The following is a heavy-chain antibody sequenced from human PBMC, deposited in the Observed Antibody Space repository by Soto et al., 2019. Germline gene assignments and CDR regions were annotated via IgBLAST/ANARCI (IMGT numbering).Heavy chain of an antibody. J-gene: IGHJ6*02. CDR3: ARHEAIYYNFYGMEV. CDR1: GWSVSTYW. V-gene: IGHV5-51*01. Sequence: LKSSCKSCGWSVSTYWIAWVRQMPGKGLEWMGSIHPGESDTRYSPSFQGQVTISADRSITTAYLQWSSLKASDTAMYYCARHEAIYYNFYGMEVWGQGTTVTVSS. CDR2: IHPGESDT.